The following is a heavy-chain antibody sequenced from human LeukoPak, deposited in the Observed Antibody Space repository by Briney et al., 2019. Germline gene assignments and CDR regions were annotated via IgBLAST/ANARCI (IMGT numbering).Heavy chain of an antibody. D-gene: IGHD1-26*01. CDR1: GFTFSDYC. CDR3: AREWDSGSYYLGYFDY. V-gene: IGHV3-72*01. CDR2: IRNKANSYTT. J-gene: IGHJ4*02. Sequence: GFLRLSCAASGFTFSDYCMTWIRQAPGKGLEWVGRIRNKANSYTTEYAASVKGRFTISRDDSKNSLYLQMNSLKCEDTAVYYCAREWDSGSYYLGYFDYWGQGTLVTVSS.